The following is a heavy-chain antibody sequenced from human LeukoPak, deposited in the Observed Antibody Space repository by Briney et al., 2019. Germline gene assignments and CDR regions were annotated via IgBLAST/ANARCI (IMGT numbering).Heavy chain of an antibody. D-gene: IGHD2-21*01. V-gene: IGHV3-20*04. CDR2: INWNGGTT. J-gene: IGHJ4*02. CDR3: ARENGCGGDCYYFNY. Sequence: GGSLRLSCAASGFTFGAFGMNWVRQAPGKGLEWVSGINWNGGTTACADSVKGRFTISRDNAKNSLYLQMNSLRAEDTALYYCARENGCGGDCYYFNYWGKGTVVTVSS. CDR1: GFTFGAFG.